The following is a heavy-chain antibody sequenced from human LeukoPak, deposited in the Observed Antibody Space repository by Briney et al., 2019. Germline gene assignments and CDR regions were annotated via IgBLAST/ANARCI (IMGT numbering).Heavy chain of an antibody. CDR3: ARRRGWNPFGFDP. CDR1: GGSISSGGYY. Sequence: SETLSLTCTVSGGSISSGGYYWSWIRQHPGKGLEWIGYIYYSGSTNYNPSLKSRVTISVDTSKNQFSLKLSSVTAADTAVYYCARRRGWNPFGFDPWGQGTLVTVSS. CDR2: IYYSGST. D-gene: IGHD1-1*01. V-gene: IGHV4-61*08. J-gene: IGHJ5*02.